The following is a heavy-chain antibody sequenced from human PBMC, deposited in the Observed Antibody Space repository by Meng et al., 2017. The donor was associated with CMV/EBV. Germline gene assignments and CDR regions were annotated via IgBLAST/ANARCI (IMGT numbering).Heavy chain of an antibody. CDR1: GGSISSGDYY. J-gene: IGHJ3*02. CDR2: IYYSGST. Sequence: QAQLQGSGQVLVKPSQTLSLTCTVSGGSISSGDYYWSWIRQPPGKGLEWIGYIYYSGSTYYNPSLKSRVTISVDTSKNQFSLKLSSVTAADTAVYYCARVMVRGVISAFDIWGQGTMVTVSS. D-gene: IGHD3-10*01. V-gene: IGHV4-30-4*08. CDR3: ARVMVRGVISAFDI.